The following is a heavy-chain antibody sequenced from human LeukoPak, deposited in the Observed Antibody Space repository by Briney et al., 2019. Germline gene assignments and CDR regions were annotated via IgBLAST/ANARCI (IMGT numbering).Heavy chain of an antibody. V-gene: IGHV4-59*08. J-gene: IGHJ4*02. Sequence: SETLSLTCTVSGGSISSYYWSWIRQPPGKGLEWIGYIYYSGSTNYNPSLKSRVTISVDTSKNQFSLKLSSVTAADTAVYYCARLENYDYVWGSYRYDYWGQGTLVTVSS. CDR2: IYYSGST. CDR1: GGSISSYY. CDR3: ARLENYDYVWGSYRYDY. D-gene: IGHD3-16*02.